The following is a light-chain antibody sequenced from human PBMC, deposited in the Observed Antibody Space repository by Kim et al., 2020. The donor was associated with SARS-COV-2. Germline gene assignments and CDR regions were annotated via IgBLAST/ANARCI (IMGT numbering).Light chain of an antibody. V-gene: IGKV3-11*01. J-gene: IGKJ4*01. Sequence: LSPGARATLSCRTRQSVGGYLAWYQQKPGQPPRLLIYDTSRRATGIPARFSGSGSGTDFTLTISSLESEDFAVYSCQQRSTWPLTFGGGTKVDIK. CDR2: DTS. CDR1: QSVGGY. CDR3: QQRSTWPLT.